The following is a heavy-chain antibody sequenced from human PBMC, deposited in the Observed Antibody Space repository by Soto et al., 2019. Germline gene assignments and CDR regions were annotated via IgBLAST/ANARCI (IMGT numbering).Heavy chain of an antibody. CDR1: VAPSVVTT. J-gene: IGHJ5*02. CDR3: ARHPSDFWFDP. V-gene: IGHV4-59*08. CDR2: SNSGST. D-gene: IGHD2-21*02. Sequence: PSETLPSPALSLVAPSVVTTVAGSGSPQGRDWSGLGISNSGSTNYNPSLKSRVTVSVDTSKNQFSLKLSSVTAADTAVYYCARHPSDFWFDPWGQGTLVTVSS.